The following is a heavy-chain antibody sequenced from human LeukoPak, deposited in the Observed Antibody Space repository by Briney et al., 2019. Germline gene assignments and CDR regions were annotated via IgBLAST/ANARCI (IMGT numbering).Heavy chain of an antibody. V-gene: IGHV4-34*01. J-gene: IGHJ4*02. CDR1: GGSFSGYY. CDR3: ARDAEAYYYDSSGYPRFDY. Sequence: SETLSLTCAVYGGSFSGYYWSWIRQPPGKGLEWIGEINHSESTNFNPSLKSRVTISLDTSKNQFSLKLSSVTAADTAVYYCARDAEAYYYDSSGYPRFDYWGQGTLVTVSS. CDR2: INHSEST. D-gene: IGHD3-22*01.